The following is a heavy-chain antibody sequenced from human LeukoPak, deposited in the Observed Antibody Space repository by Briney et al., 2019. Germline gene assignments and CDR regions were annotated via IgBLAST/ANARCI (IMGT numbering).Heavy chain of an antibody. Sequence: GGSLRLSCAASGLTVSSNSMSWVRQAPGKGLEWVSFIYSGGSTYYADSVKGRFTISRDNSKNTLYLQMNSLRADDTAVYYCARAPYYYDSSDTRDAFDIWGQGTMVTVSS. V-gene: IGHV3-53*01. J-gene: IGHJ3*02. CDR1: GLTVSSNS. CDR2: IYSGGST. CDR3: ARAPYYYDSSDTRDAFDI. D-gene: IGHD3-22*01.